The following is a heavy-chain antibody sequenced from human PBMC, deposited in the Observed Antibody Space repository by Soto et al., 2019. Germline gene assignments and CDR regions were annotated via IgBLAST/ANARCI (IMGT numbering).Heavy chain of an antibody. CDR3: ARGMYYDFWSGYDLISPSRQYDP. CDR1: GYTFTSYD. V-gene: IGHV1-8*01. D-gene: IGHD3-3*01. Sequence: ASVKVSCKASGYTFTSYDINWVRQATGQGLEWMGWMNPNSGNTGYAQKFQGRVTMTRNTSISTAYMELSSLRSEDTAVYYCARGMYYDFWSGYDLISPSRQYDPWGQGTLVAVSS. J-gene: IGHJ5*02. CDR2: MNPNSGNT.